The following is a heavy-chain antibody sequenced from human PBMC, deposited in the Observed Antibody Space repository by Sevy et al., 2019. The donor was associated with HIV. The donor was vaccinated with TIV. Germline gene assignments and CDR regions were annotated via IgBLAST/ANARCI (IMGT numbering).Heavy chain of an antibody. V-gene: IGHV3-30*18. CDR3: AKDRYYDSSGHAYLL. D-gene: IGHD3-22*01. CDR2: ISYDGSNK. Sequence: GGSLRLSCAASGFTFSSYGMHWVRQAPGKGLEWVAVISYDGSNKYYADSVKGRFTISRDNSKNTLYLQMNSLRAEDTAVYYCAKDRYYDSSGHAYLLWGQGTLVTFSS. J-gene: IGHJ4*02. CDR1: GFTFSSYG.